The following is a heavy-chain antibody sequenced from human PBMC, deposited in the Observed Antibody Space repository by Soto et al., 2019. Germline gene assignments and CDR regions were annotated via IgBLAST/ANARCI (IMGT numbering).Heavy chain of an antibody. Sequence: QVQLVQSGAEVKKPGASVKVSCKASGYTFTSYGISWVRQAPGQGLEWMGWISAYNGNTNYAQKLQGRVTMTTDTSTSTAYMERRSLRSYDTAGYYCARNRRVPAADGMDVWGQGTTDTVSS. V-gene: IGHV1-18*04. D-gene: IGHD2-2*01. J-gene: IGHJ6*02. CDR1: GYTFTSYG. CDR2: ISAYNGNT. CDR3: ARNRRVPAADGMDV.